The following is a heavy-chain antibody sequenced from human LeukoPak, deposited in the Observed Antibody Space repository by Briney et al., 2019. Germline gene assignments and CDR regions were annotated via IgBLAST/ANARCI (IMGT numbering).Heavy chain of an antibody. D-gene: IGHD3-10*01. Sequence: ASVKVSCKASGGTFSSYAISWVRQAPGQGLEWMGGIIPIFGTANYAQKFQGRVTITADESTSTAYMELSSLRSEDTAVYYCASSPIYYYGSGSYYNPIDYWGREPWSPSPQ. V-gene: IGHV1-69*13. CDR3: ASSPIYYYGSGSYYNPIDY. CDR1: GGTFSSYA. J-gene: IGHJ4*02. CDR2: IIPIFGTA.